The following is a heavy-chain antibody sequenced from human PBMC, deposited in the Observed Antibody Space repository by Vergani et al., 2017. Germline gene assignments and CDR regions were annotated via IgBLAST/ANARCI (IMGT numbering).Heavy chain of an antibody. J-gene: IGHJ4*02. CDR2: ISGSGGST. CDR3: ARDLSGLPWD. Sequence: VRLVESGGGVVQPGRSLRLSCAASGFTFSSYAMSWVRQAPGKGLEWVSAISGSGGSTYYADSVKGRFTISRDTAKNSVFLHMNSLAADDTGVYYCARDLSGLPWDWGQGTLVSVSS. CDR1: GFTFSSYA. D-gene: IGHD3-10*01. V-gene: IGHV3-23*04.